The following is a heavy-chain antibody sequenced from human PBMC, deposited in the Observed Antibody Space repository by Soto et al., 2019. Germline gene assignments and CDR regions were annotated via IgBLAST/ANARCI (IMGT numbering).Heavy chain of an antibody. Sequence: QVQLQESGPGLVKPSETRSLTCTVSGGSMASYYWSWIRRPPGKGLEWIGFVYYNGTAKYNLSLKSRVTMSVDTSTNQFSLNLRSVTAAVSAVYYCARTPLFWGPGILVTVSS. J-gene: IGHJ4*02. V-gene: IGHV4-59*01. CDR3: ARTPLF. CDR2: VYYNGTA. CDR1: GGSMASYY. D-gene: IGHD2-15*01.